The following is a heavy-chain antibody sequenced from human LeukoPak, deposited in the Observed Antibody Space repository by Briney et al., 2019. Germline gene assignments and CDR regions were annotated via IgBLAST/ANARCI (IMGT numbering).Heavy chain of an antibody. Sequence: ASVKVSCKASGGTFSSYAISWVRQAPGQGLEWMGRIIPILGIANYAQKFQGRVTITADKSTSTAYMELSSLRSGDTAVYYCARDQDDSNRGFDYWGQGTLVTVSS. J-gene: IGHJ4*02. D-gene: IGHD3-22*01. CDR2: IIPILGIA. CDR3: ARDQDDSNRGFDY. V-gene: IGHV1-69*04. CDR1: GGTFSSYA.